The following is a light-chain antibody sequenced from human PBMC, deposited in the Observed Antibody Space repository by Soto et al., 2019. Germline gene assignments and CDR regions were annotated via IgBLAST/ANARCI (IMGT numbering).Light chain of an antibody. CDR2: AAS. Sequence: DIQMTQSPSSLCAPVGDRVTITCRASQSISSCLNWYQQKPGKAPKLLIYAASSLQSGVPSRFSGSGSGTDLTLTISSLQPDDFATYYCQQSYSTPYTFGQGTKLEIK. J-gene: IGKJ2*01. CDR3: QQSYSTPYT. V-gene: IGKV1-39*01. CDR1: QSISSC.